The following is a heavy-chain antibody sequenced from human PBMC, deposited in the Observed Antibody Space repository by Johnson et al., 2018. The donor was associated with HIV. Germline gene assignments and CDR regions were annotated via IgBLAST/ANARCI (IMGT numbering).Heavy chain of an antibody. J-gene: IGHJ3*02. D-gene: IGHD2-15*01. V-gene: IGHV3-7*04. Sequence: VQLVESGGGVVQPGRSLRLSCAASRFTFSSYWMSWVRQAPGKGLEWVANIKQDGSEKYYVDSVKGRFTISRDNAKNSLYLQMNSLRAEDTAVYYCARVSGLGAFDIWGQGTMVTVSS. CDR1: RFTFSSYW. CDR2: IKQDGSEK. CDR3: ARVSGLGAFDI.